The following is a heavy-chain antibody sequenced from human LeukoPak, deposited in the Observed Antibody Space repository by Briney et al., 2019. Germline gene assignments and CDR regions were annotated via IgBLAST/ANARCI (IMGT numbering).Heavy chain of an antibody. CDR3: ARDQYDSSGYRDY. J-gene: IGHJ4*02. D-gene: IGHD3-22*01. Sequence: GGSLRLSCAASVFTVSSNYMSWVRQAPGKGLEWVSVIYSGGSTYYADSVKGRFTISRDNSKNTLYLQMNSLRAEDTAVYYCARDQYDSSGYRDYWGQGTLVTVSS. V-gene: IGHV3-66*01. CDR2: IYSGGST. CDR1: VFTVSSNY.